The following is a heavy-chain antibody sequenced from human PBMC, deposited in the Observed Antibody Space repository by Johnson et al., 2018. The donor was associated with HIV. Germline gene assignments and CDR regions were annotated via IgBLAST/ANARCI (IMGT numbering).Heavy chain of an antibody. D-gene: IGHD1-26*01. CDR1: GFTFSSYA. Sequence: QVQLVESGGGLVQPGGSLRLSCAASGFTFSSYAMHWVRQAPAKGLEWVAVISYDGSDKYYADSVKGRFTISRDNAKNSLYLQMNSLRAEDTALYCCARGSGSYYSNAFDIWGQGTMVTVSS. CDR2: ISYDGSDK. V-gene: IGHV3-30*04. CDR3: ARGSGSYYSNAFDI. J-gene: IGHJ3*02.